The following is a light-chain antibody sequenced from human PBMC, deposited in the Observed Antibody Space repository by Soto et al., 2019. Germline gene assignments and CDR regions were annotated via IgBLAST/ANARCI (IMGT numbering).Light chain of an antibody. J-gene: IGKJ4*01. CDR1: QSVLYSSNNKNY. CDR3: QQYYSSPFT. CDR2: WAS. Sequence: DIVLTQSPDSLAVSLGERATINCKSSQSVLYSSNNKNYLAWYQQRPGQPPKLLISWASTRESGVPDRFSGSGSWTDFTLTVSSLRAEDVAVYYCQQYYSSPFTFGGGTKVEIK. V-gene: IGKV4-1*01.